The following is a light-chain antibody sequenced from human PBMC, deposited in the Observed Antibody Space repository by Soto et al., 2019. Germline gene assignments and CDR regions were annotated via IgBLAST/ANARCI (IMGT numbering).Light chain of an antibody. CDR1: QSVSSY. J-gene: IGKJ4*01. CDR3: QQHSNWQPT. Sequence: EIVLTQSPATLSLSPGERATLSCRASQSVSSYLAWYQQKPGQAPRLLIYDASNRATGIPARFSGSGSGTDFTRTISSLEPEDFAVYYCQQHSNWQPTFGGGTKVEIK. V-gene: IGKV3-11*01. CDR2: DAS.